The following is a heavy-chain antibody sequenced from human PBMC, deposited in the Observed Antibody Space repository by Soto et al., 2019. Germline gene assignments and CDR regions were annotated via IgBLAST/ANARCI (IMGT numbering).Heavy chain of an antibody. D-gene: IGHD3-22*01. CDR1: GFTFSSYA. V-gene: IGHV3-23*01. CDR3: AKGDSSGYYYGYFDY. CDR2: ISGSGGST. Sequence: GGSLRLSCAASGFTFSSYAMSWVRQAPGKGLEWVSAISGSGGSTYYADSVKGRLTISRDNSKNTLYLQMNSLRAEDTAVYYCAKGDSSGYYYGYFDYWGQGTLVTVSS. J-gene: IGHJ4*02.